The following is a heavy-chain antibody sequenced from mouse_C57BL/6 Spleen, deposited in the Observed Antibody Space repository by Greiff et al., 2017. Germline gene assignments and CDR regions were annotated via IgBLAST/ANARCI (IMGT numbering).Heavy chain of an antibody. D-gene: IGHD2-3*01. CDR3: AREGDGPWFAY. CDR2: INYDGSST. J-gene: IGHJ3*01. CDR1: GFTFSDYY. V-gene: IGHV5-16*01. Sequence: EVHLVESEGGLVQPGSSMKLSCTASGFTFSDYYMAWVRQVPEKGLEWVANINYDGSSTYYLDSLKSRFIISRDNAKNILYLQMSSLKSEDTATYYCAREGDGPWFAYWGQGTLVTVSA.